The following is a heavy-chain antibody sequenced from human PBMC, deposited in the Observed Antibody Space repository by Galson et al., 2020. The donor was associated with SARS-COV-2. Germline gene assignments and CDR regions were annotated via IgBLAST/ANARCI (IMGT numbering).Heavy chain of an antibody. D-gene: IGHD2-15*01. Sequence: GGSLRLSCAASGFTFSSYAMSWVRQAPGKGLEWVSAISGSGGSTYYADSVKGRFTISRDNSKNTLYLQMNSLRAEDTAVYYCAKDLSPSGGRCYGTDCWFDPWGQGTLVTVSS. CDR2: ISGSGGST. J-gene: IGHJ5*02. CDR3: AKDLSPSGGRCYGTDCWFDP. CDR1: GFTFSSYA. V-gene: IGHV3-23*01.